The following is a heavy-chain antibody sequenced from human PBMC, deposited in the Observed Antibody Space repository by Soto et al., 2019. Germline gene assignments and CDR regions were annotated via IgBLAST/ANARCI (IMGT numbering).Heavy chain of an antibody. CDR2: IYYSGST. Sequence: SETLSLTCTVSVGSISSGDYYWIWIRQPPGKGLEWIGYIYYSGSTYYNPSLKSRVAISVDTSKNQFSLKLSSVTAADTAVYYCARDSPNYDILTGYYTSHAFDIWGQGTMVTVSS. V-gene: IGHV4-30-4*01. J-gene: IGHJ3*02. D-gene: IGHD3-9*01. CDR1: VGSISSGDYY. CDR3: ARDSPNYDILTGYYTSHAFDI.